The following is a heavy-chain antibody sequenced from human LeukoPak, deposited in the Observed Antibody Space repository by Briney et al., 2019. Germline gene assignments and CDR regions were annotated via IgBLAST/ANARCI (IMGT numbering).Heavy chain of an antibody. CDR3: ARLGRKWNYGAFDI. D-gene: IGHD1-7*01. V-gene: IGHV1-2*02. Sequence: EASVKVSCKASGYTFTSYAMNWVRQAPGQGLEWMGWINPNSGGTNYAQKFQGRVTMTRDTSISTAYMELSRLRSDDTAVYYCARLGRKWNYGAFDIWGQGTMVTVSS. J-gene: IGHJ3*02. CDR2: INPNSGGT. CDR1: GYTFTSYA.